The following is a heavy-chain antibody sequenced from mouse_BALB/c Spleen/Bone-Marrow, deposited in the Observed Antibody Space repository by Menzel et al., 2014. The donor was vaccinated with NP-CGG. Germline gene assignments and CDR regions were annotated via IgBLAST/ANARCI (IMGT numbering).Heavy chain of an antibody. CDR1: GFNIKDTY. CDR3: AIYFYFDY. Sequence: EVQGVESGAELVKPGASVRLSCTASGFNIKDTYMHWVKQRPDQGLERIGRIDPANGNAKHDPKFRGKAAITADTSSNTTYLQLSSLASEDTAVYYCAIYFYFDYWGQGTTLIVSS. CDR2: IDPANGNA. V-gene: IGHV14-3*02. J-gene: IGHJ2*01. D-gene: IGHD2-3*01.